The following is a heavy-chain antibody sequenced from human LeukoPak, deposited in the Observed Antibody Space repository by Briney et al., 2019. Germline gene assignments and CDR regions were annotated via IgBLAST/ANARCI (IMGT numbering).Heavy chain of an antibody. D-gene: IGHD6-13*01. CDR3: AKGAAGTVGFNWFDP. J-gene: IGHJ5*02. CDR1: GFTFDDYA. CDR2: ISWNSGSI. V-gene: IGHV3-9*01. Sequence: GRSLRLSCAASGFTFDDYAMHWVRQAPGKGLEWVSGISWNSGSIGYADSVKGRFTISRDNAKNSLYLQMNSLRAEDTALYYCAKGAAGTVGFNWFDPWGQGTLVTVSS.